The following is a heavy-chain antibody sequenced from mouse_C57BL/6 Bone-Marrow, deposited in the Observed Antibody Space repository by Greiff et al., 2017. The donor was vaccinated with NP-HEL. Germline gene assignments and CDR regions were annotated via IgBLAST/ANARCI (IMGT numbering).Heavy chain of an antibody. D-gene: IGHD1-3*01. CDR2: INPYNGDT. CDR1: GYSFTGYF. V-gene: IGHV1-20*01. CDR3: ASSGAFAY. Sequence: VQLKESGPELVKPGDSVKISCKASGYSFTGYFMNWVMQSHGKSLEWIGRINPYNGDTFYNQKFKGKATLTVDKSSSTAHMELRSLTSEDSAVYYCASSGAFAYWGQGTLVTVSA. J-gene: IGHJ3*01.